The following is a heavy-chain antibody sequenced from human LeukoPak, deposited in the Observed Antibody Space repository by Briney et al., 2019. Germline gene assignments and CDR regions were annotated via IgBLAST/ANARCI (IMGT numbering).Heavy chain of an antibody. D-gene: IGHD3-10*01. Sequence: SETLSLTCTVSGGSISSSHYWGWIRQPPGKGLEWIGNIHYSGITYYNPSLKSRVTMSVDTSKNHFSLKLTSVTVTDTAVYYCARQPHAFDNWFDPWGQGTLVTVSS. CDR3: ARQPHAFDNWFDP. CDR2: IHYSGIT. CDR1: GGSISSSHY. J-gene: IGHJ5*02. V-gene: IGHV4-39*01.